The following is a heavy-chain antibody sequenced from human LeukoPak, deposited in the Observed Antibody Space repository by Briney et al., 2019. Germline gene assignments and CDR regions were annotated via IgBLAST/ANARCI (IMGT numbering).Heavy chain of an antibody. J-gene: IGHJ4*02. D-gene: IGHD3-22*01. CDR2: IRYDGSST. Sequence: GGSLRLSCAASGFTFNNYGMHWVRQAPGKGLEWLAFIRYDGSSTYYADSVKGRFTVSRDDSKNTLYLQMNSLRGDDTAVYYCAKDGTSYYYIYYWGQGTLVTVSS. V-gene: IGHV3-30*02. CDR1: GFTFNNYG. CDR3: AKDGTSYYYIYY.